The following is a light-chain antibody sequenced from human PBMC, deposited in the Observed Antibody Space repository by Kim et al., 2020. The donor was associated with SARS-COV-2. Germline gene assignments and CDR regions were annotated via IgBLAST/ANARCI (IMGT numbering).Light chain of an antibody. CDR3: QVWDSGSDHPV. J-gene: IGLJ2*01. Sequence: APGQTARITCGGNNIGTKSVHWYQQKPGQAPVLVIYYDSDRPSGIPERFSGSNSGNTATLTISRVEAGDEADYYCQVWDSGSDHPVFGGGTQLTVL. CDR1: NIGTKS. CDR2: YDS. V-gene: IGLV3-21*04.